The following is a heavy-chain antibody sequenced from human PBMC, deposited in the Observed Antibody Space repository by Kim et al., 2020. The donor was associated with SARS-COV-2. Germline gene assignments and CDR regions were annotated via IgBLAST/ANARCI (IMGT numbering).Heavy chain of an antibody. CDR2: IKQDGSEK. Sequence: GGSLRLSCAASGFTFSSYWMSWVRQAPGKGLEWVANIKQDGSEKYYVDSVKGRFTISRDNAKNSLYLQMNSLKAEDTAVYYCARIKYYDTLEGMDVWGQGTTVTVSS. CDR3: ARIKYYDTLEGMDV. V-gene: IGHV3-7*01. CDR1: GFTFSSYW. D-gene: IGHD3-9*01. J-gene: IGHJ6*02.